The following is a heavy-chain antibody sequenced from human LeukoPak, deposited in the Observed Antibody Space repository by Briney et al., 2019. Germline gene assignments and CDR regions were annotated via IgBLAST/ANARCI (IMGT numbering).Heavy chain of an antibody. D-gene: IGHD1-26*01. V-gene: IGHV4-39*01. J-gene: IGHJ6*02. CDR3: ARLVGGGNFGMDV. CDR1: GGSISSSSYY. CDR2: IYYSGDT. Sequence: SETLSLTCTVSGGSISSSSYYWDWIRQPPGKGLEWIGSIYYSGDTYYNSSLKSRLTISVDTSKNQFSLKLSSVTAADTAMFYCARLVGGGNFGMDVWGQGTTVTVSS.